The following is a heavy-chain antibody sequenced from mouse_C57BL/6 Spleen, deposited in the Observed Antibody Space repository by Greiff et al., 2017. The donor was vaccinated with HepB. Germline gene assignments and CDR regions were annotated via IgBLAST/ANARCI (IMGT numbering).Heavy chain of an antibody. CDR2: IYPGDGDT. CDR1: GYAFSSYW. CDR3: ARVVAKAMDY. V-gene: IGHV1-80*01. J-gene: IGHJ4*01. D-gene: IGHD1-1*01. Sequence: LEESGAELVKPGASVKISCKASGYAFSSYWMNWVKQRPGKGLEWIGQIYPGDGDTNYNGKFKGKATLTADKSSSTAYMQLSSLTSEDSAVYFCARVVAKAMDYWGQGTSVTVSS.